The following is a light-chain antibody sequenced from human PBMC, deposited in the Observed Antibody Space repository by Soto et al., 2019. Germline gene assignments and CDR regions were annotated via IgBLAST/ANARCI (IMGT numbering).Light chain of an antibody. CDR3: ISYQTSSGYVV. Sequence: QSALTQPASVSGSPGQSITISCTGTSSDIGAYNFVSWYQQHPGKAPKLIIYDVSNRPSGVSNRFSGSKSGNTASLTISGLQAEDEADYYCISYQTSSGYVVFGGGTQLTVL. V-gene: IGLV2-14*03. CDR1: SSDIGAYNF. J-gene: IGLJ2*01. CDR2: DVS.